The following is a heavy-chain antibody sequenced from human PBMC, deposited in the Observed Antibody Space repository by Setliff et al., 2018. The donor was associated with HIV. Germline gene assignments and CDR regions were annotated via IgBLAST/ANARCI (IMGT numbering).Heavy chain of an antibody. J-gene: IGHJ4*02. Sequence: GGSLRLSCAASGFTFSTYAMSWVRQVPGKGLERVSGISANDGSTFYADSLKGRFTISRDNSKNTLFLQLNSLRVDDTAVYYCAKDRYYDSSGSPFDYWGQGTLVTVSS. V-gene: IGHV3-23*01. D-gene: IGHD3-22*01. CDR3: AKDRYYDSSGSPFDY. CDR2: ISANDGST. CDR1: GFTFSTYA.